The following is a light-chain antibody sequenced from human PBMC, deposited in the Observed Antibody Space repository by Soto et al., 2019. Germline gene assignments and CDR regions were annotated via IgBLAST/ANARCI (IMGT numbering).Light chain of an antibody. CDR1: RSISSY. CDR2: GTS. CDR3: QESYSTPYF. V-gene: IGKV1-39*01. J-gene: IGKJ2*01. Sequence: DIRLTQSPASLSASVGARVSITCRTSRSISSYLNWYQQKLGKAPKLLIYGTSTLQGRVPSRFSGSGSGPDFTLTISGLWPEDLATDHLQESYSTPYFFGQGTKLDMK.